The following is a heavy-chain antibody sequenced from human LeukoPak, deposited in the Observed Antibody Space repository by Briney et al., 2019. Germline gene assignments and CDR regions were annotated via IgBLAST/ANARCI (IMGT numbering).Heavy chain of an antibody. J-gene: IGHJ5*02. D-gene: IGHD2-2*01. CDR1: GGSISSGGYS. Sequence: SETLSLTCAVSGGSISSGGYSWSWIRQPPGKGLEWIGYIYHSGSTHYNPSLKSRVTISVDRSKNQFSLKLSCVTAADTAVYYCARVVPAASEWFDPWGQGTLVTVSS. CDR2: IYHSGST. V-gene: IGHV4-30-2*01. CDR3: ARVVPAASEWFDP.